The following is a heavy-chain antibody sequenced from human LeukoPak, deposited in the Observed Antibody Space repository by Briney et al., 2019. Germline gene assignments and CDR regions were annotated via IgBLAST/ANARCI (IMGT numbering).Heavy chain of an antibody. CDR2: ISSSRSYI. V-gene: IGHV3-21*01. J-gene: IGHJ4*02. CDR3: ARDRGVATSGPDY. Sequence: PGGSLRLSCAASGFTFSSYSMNWVRQAPGKGLEWVSSISSSRSYIYYADSVKGRFTISRDNAKNSLYLQMNSLRAEDTAVYYCARDRGVATSGPDYWGQGTLVTVSS. D-gene: IGHD5-12*01. CDR1: GFTFSSYS.